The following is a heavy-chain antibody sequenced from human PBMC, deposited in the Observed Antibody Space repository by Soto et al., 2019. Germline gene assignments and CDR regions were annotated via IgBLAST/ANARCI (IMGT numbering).Heavy chain of an antibody. D-gene: IGHD5-12*01. J-gene: IGHJ4*02. Sequence: GGSLRLSCAASGFTFSSYGMHWVRQAPGKGLEWVAVISYDGSNKYYADSVKGRFTISRDNSKNTLYLQMNSLRAEDTAVYYCAKDGAGGDGYNSEGLVGYWGQGTLVTVS. CDR3: AKDGAGGDGYNSEGLVGY. CDR2: ISYDGSNK. CDR1: GFTFSSYG. V-gene: IGHV3-30*18.